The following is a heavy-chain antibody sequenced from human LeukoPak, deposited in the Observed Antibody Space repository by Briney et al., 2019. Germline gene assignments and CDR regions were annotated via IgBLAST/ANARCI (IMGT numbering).Heavy chain of an antibody. Sequence: GGSLRLSCAASGFNFSSYWMHWVRQAPGKGLVWVSRINTDGTTTTYADSVKGRFTISRDNSKNTLYLEMNSLRVEDTALYFCARVGHGSSWFDPWGQGTLISVSS. CDR2: INTDGTTT. CDR3: ARVGHGSSWFDP. J-gene: IGHJ5*02. CDR1: GFNFSSYW. D-gene: IGHD6-13*01. V-gene: IGHV3-74*01.